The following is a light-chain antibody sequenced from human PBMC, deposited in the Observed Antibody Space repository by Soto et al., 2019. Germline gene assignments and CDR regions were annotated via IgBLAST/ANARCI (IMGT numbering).Light chain of an antibody. CDR2: AAS. Sequence: IQMTQSPSSLSASVGDRVTITCRASQGISTYLVWYQQRQGRAPKLLIYAASSLESGVPSRFSGSGSGTDFTLTISSLQPEDFATYYCLQDYNYPWTFGQGTKVEIK. CDR3: LQDYNYPWT. V-gene: IGKV1-6*01. J-gene: IGKJ1*01. CDR1: QGISTY.